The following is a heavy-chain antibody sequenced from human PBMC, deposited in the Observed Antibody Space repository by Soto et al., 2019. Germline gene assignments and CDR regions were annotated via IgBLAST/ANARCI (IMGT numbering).Heavy chain of an antibody. D-gene: IGHD3-9*01. CDR3: ASYHFLDLWTGSRHYMDV. J-gene: IGHJ6*03. CDR2: INHSGAA. CDR1: GGSLSGYY. V-gene: IGHV4-34*01. Sequence: TLSLTCAVYGGSLSGYYWSWVRQSPGKGLEWIGEINHSGAANYNPSLKTRVTISADASKHQFSLRLTSVTAADSATYYCASYHFLDLWTGSRHYMDVWSRGTPVTVSS.